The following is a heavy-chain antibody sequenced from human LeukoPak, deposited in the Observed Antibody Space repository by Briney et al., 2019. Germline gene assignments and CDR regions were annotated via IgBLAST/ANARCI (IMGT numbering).Heavy chain of an antibody. CDR2: ISSNGGST. J-gene: IGHJ4*02. CDR1: GFTFSSYA. Sequence: GGSLRLSCSASGFTFSSYATHWVRQAPGKGLEYVSAISSNGGSTYYADSVKGRFTISRDNSKNTLYLQMSSLRAEDTAVYYCVKRRGGVTTYFDYWGQGTLVTVSS. V-gene: IGHV3-64D*06. CDR3: VKRRGGVTTYFDY. D-gene: IGHD3-16*01.